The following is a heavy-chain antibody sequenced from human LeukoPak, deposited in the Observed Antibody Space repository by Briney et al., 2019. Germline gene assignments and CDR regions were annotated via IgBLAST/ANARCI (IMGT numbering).Heavy chain of an antibody. D-gene: IGHD3-22*01. V-gene: IGHV1-18*01. CDR2: ISAYNGNT. J-gene: IGHJ4*02. Sequence: ASVKVSCKASGYTFTSYGISWVRQAPGQGLEWMGWISAYNGNTNYAQKLQGRVTMTTDTSTSTAYMELRSLRSEDTAVYYCARDRKDYYDSSGYQNHPFAFDYWGQGTLVTVSS. CDR1: GYTFTSYG. CDR3: ARDRKDYYDSSGYQNHPFAFDY.